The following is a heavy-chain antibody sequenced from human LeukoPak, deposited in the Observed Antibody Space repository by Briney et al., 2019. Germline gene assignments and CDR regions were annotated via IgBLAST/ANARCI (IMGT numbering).Heavy chain of an antibody. D-gene: IGHD3-9*01. Sequence: SETLPLTCTVSGGSISSYYWSWIRQPPGKGLEWIGEINHSGSTNYNPSLKSRVTISVDTSKNQFSLKLSSVTAADTAVYYCARHHNYDILTGYRHLDFDYWGQGTLVTVSS. CDR1: GGSISSYY. V-gene: IGHV4-34*01. CDR3: ARHHNYDILTGYRHLDFDY. CDR2: INHSGST. J-gene: IGHJ4*02.